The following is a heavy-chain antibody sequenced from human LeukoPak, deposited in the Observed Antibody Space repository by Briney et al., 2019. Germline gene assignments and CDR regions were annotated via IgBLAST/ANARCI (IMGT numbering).Heavy chain of an antibody. D-gene: IGHD3-22*01. CDR1: GGSFSGYY. J-gene: IGHJ4*02. CDR3: ASDFHYDRRSDY. Sequence: PSETLSLTCAVYGGSFSGYYWSWIRQPPGKGLEWIGEINHSGSTNYNPSLKSRVTISVDTSKNQFSLKLSSVTAADTAVYYCASDFHYDRRSDYWGQGTLVTVSS. V-gene: IGHV4-34*01. CDR2: INHSGST.